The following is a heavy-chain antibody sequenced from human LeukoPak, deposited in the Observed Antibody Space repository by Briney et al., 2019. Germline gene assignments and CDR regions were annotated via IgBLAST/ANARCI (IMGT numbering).Heavy chain of an antibody. V-gene: IGHV1-18*04. CDR1: GYTFSNYY. J-gene: IGHJ4*02. Sequence: ASVKVSCKASGYTFSNYYMHWVRQAPGQGLEWMGWITPYNGNTNFAQKFQGRVTMTKDSSTNTVYMELTSLRSDDTAVYYCARGGSSAPSPNFDYWGQGALVTVSS. CDR2: ITPYNGNT. CDR3: ARGGSSAPSPNFDY. D-gene: IGHD2-15*01.